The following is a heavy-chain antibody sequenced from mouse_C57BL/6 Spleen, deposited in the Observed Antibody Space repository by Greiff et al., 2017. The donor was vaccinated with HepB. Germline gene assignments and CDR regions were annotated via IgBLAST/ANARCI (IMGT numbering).Heavy chain of an antibody. Sequence: VQRVESGPELVKPGASVKISCKASGYAFSSSWMNWVKQRPGKGLEWIGRIYPGDGDTNYNGKFKGKATLTADKSSSTAYMQLSSLTSEDSAVYFCAREYYGSSHQFAYWGQGTLVTVSA. CDR3: AREYYGSSHQFAY. V-gene: IGHV1-82*01. CDR2: IYPGDGDT. CDR1: GYAFSSSW. J-gene: IGHJ3*01. D-gene: IGHD1-1*01.